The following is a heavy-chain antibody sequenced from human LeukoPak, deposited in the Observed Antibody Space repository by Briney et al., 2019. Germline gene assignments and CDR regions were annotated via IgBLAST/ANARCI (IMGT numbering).Heavy chain of an antibody. CDR3: ARDDSSGYYTVFDY. CDR2: MSPNSGDT. Sequence: ASVKVSCKASGYTFTTHDINWVRQATGQGLEWLGWMSPNSGDTGYAQKFQGRVTMTTDTSTSTAYMELRSLRSDDTAVYYCARDDSSGYYTVFDYWGQGTLVTVSS. V-gene: IGHV1-8*01. J-gene: IGHJ4*02. D-gene: IGHD3-22*01. CDR1: GYTFTTHD.